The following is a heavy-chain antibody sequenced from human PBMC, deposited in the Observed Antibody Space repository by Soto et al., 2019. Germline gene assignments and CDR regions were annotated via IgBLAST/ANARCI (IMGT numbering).Heavy chain of an antibody. V-gene: IGHV1-69*12. D-gene: IGHD5-18*01. CDR3: ARTTVDTAMVSYYFDY. Sequence: QIQLVQSGAEVKKPGSSVKVSCKASGGTFSSYAISWVRQAPGQGLEWMGGIIPIFGTANYAQKFQGRVMITADESTSTAYMELSSLRSEDTAVYYCARTTVDTAMVSYYFDYWGQGTLVTVSS. J-gene: IGHJ4*02. CDR2: IIPIFGTA. CDR1: GGTFSSYA.